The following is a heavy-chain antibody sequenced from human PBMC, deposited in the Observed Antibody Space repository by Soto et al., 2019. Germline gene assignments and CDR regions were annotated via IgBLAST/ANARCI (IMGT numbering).Heavy chain of an antibody. CDR2: ISGSGGSI. CDR1: GFTFSTYA. J-gene: IGHJ6*02. CDR3: VKGYWKGDV. D-gene: IGHD1-1*01. Sequence: PGGSLRLSCAASGFTFSTYAMNWVRQAPGNGLEWVSAISGSGGSIHYADSVKGRFTISRDNSKNTLYLQMNSLRDEDTAVYHCVKGYWKGDVWGQGTTVPVSS. V-gene: IGHV3-23*01.